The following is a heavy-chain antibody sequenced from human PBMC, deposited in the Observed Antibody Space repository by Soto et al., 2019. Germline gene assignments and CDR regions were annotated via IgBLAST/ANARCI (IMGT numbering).Heavy chain of an antibody. D-gene: IGHD4-17*01. V-gene: IGHV4-59*01. CDR1: GGSITLYY. J-gene: IGHJ4*02. CDR3: ARSTGYGDSYFDY. CDR2: MYSSGST. Sequence: QVQLRESGPGLVKPSETLSLTCTVSGGSITLYYWNWIRRSPGKGLAWIGYMYSSGSTNYRSSLKSRVTISGDTSKHQFSLRLRSVTAADTAVYFGARSTGYGDSYFDYWGQGALVTVSS.